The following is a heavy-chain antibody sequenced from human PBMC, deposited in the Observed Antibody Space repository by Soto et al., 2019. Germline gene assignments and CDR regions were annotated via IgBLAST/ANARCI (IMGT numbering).Heavy chain of an antibody. Sequence: PGGSLRLSCAASGFAFGSHAMHWVRQAPGKGLEWVAFIFYDVSDIYYADSVKGRFTISRDNSKNTLFLQMNSLRVEDTATYYCARDLRLAVACTGLDSWGQGTQVTVSS. J-gene: IGHJ4*02. V-gene: IGHV3-30-3*01. CDR2: IFYDVSDI. CDR3: ARDLRLAVACTGLDS. CDR1: GFAFGSHA. D-gene: IGHD6-19*01.